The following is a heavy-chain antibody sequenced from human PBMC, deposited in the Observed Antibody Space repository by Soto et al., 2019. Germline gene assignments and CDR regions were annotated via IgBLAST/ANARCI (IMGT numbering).Heavy chain of an antibody. CDR2: IYSNGNT. CDR1: GFTVSSNY. CDR3: GSPPGDPRGGGYYFEY. D-gene: IGHD3-10*01. Sequence: EVQLVESGGGLIQPGGSLRLSCAASGFTVSSNYMSWVRQAPGKGLEWVSIIYSNGNTYYADSVKGRFTISRDNSKNTLLLQMKCLRAGDTAVYFCGSPPGDPRGGGYYFEYWGQGTLVTVSS. V-gene: IGHV3-53*01. J-gene: IGHJ4*02.